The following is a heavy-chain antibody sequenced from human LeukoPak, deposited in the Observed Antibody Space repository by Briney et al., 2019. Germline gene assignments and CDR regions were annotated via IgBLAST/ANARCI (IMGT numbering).Heavy chain of an antibody. D-gene: IGHD3-16*01. CDR1: GFTFSSYE. Sequence: HAGGSLRLSCAASGFTFSSYEFYWVRQAPGKGLEWISYISSTSNPIKYADSVRGRLTISRDDATKSVYLQMNSLRAEDTAIYYCGASRQYVGAFDIWGQGTLVTVSS. J-gene: IGHJ3*02. V-gene: IGHV3-48*03. CDR2: ISSTSNPI. CDR3: GASRQYVGAFDI.